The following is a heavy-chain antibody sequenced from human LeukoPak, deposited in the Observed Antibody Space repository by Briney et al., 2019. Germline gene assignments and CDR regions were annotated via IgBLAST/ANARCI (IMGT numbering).Heavy chain of an antibody. Sequence: SETLSLTCSVSGGSISSHYWSWIRQPPGKGLEWIGYIYYSGSTKYNPSLKSRVTISVDTSKNQFSLRLSSVTAADTAVYYCARGGTTVTPGLLWFDPWGQGTLVTVSS. CDR2: IYYSGST. V-gene: IGHV4-59*11. CDR3: ARGGTTVTPGLLWFDP. CDR1: GGSISSHY. D-gene: IGHD4-17*01. J-gene: IGHJ5*02.